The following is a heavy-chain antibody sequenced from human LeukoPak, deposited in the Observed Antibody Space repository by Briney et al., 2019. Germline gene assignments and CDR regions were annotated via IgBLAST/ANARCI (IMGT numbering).Heavy chain of an antibody. V-gene: IGHV3-9*01. CDR1: GYTFDDYA. J-gene: IGHJ4*02. CDR2: ISWNSGSI. CDR3: AKGHTYGLGESYLDF. D-gene: IGHD5-18*01. Sequence: GRSLRLPCEASGYTFDDYAMHWVRQAPGKGLEWVSAISWNSGSIGYAGSVKGRFTISRDNGKNSLYLQMNSLRTEDTALYYCAKGHTYGLGESYLDFWGQGTLVSVSS.